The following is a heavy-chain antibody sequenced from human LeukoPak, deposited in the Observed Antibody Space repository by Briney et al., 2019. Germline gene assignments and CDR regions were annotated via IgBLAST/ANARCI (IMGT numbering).Heavy chain of an antibody. CDR1: GFTFSSYA. J-gene: IGHJ4*02. CDR2: ISGSGGIT. D-gene: IGHD2-15*01. CDR3: AKVARYCSGGSCHPGYFDY. Sequence: GGSLRLSCEVSGFTFSSYAMSWVRQAPGKGLEWVSAISGSGGITYYADSVKGRFSISRDNSKNTLYLQMNSLRAEDTAVYYCAKVARYCSGGSCHPGYFDYWGQGTLVTVSS. V-gene: IGHV3-23*01.